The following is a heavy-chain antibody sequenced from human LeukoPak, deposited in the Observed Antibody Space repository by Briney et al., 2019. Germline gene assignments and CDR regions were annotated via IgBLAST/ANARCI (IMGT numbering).Heavy chain of an antibody. V-gene: IGHV3-9*01. Sequence: GGSLRLSCAASGFTFDDYAMHWVRHAPRKGLEWVSGISWNSGSIGYADSVKGRFTTSRDNSKNTLYLQMNSLRAEDTAVYYCAKHTQWELHTPLDYWGQGTLVTVSS. CDR2: ISWNSGSI. CDR3: AKHTQWELHTPLDY. CDR1: GFTFDDYA. D-gene: IGHD1-26*01. J-gene: IGHJ4*02.